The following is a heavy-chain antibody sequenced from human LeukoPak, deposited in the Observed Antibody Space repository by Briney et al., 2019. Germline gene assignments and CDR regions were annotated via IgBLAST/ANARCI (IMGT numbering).Heavy chain of an antibody. D-gene: IGHD6-13*01. J-gene: IGHJ5*02. CDR3: ARGDSSSWLPGYNWFDP. V-gene: IGHV3-30-3*01. Sequence: GGSLRLSCAASGCTFDDYTMHWVRQAPGKGLEWVAVISYNGSNKYYADSVKGRFTISRDNSKNTLYLQMNSLRAEDTAVYYCARGDSSSWLPGYNWFDPWGQGTLVTVSS. CDR1: GCTFDDYT. CDR2: ISYNGSNK.